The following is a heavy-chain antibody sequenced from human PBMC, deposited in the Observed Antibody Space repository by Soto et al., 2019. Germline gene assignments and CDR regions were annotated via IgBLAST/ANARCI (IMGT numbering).Heavy chain of an antibody. Sequence: QVQLVQSGAEVKKPGASVKVSCKASGYTFTSYDINWVRQATGQGLEWMGWMNPNSGNTGYAQKFQGRVTMTRNTAQSTAYMELSILRSEDTAVYDGEGVGADRRLDYWGRGTLVTVSS. J-gene: IGHJ4*02. CDR3: EGVGADRRLDY. CDR1: GYTFTSYD. CDR2: MNPNSGNT. D-gene: IGHD1-26*01. V-gene: IGHV1-8*01.